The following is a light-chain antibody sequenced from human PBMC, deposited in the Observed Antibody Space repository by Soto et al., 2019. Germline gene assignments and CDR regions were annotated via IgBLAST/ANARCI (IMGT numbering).Light chain of an antibody. CDR3: CSYAGSSTYV. Sequence: QSALTQPASVSGSPGQSITISCTGTSSDVVSYNLVSWYQQHPGKAPKLMIYEGSKRPSGVSNRVSGSKSGNTASLTISGLQAEDEADYYCCSYAGSSTYVFGTGTKVTVL. J-gene: IGLJ1*01. V-gene: IGLV2-23*01. CDR2: EGS. CDR1: SSDVVSYNL.